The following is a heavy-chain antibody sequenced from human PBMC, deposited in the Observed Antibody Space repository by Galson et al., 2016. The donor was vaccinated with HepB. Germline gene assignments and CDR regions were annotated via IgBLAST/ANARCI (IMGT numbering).Heavy chain of an antibody. J-gene: IGHJ4*02. Sequence: QSGAEVKKPGESLKTSCQTSGHPFDNYWVAWVRRVPGKGLEWMAMIYPGDSDVIYSPSIQGQVTLSADKSIRAAYLQWPSLKASASGIYYCARQTFYFNEAGQGVGGAFDSWGQGTLVIVSS. CDR3: ARQTFYFNEAGQGVGGAFDS. CDR1: GHPFDNYW. V-gene: IGHV5-51*01. D-gene: IGHD2/OR15-2a*01. CDR2: IYPGDSDV.